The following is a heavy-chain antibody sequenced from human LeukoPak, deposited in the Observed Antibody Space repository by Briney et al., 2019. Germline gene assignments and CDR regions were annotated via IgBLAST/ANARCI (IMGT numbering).Heavy chain of an antibody. Sequence: SETLSLTCTVSGGCISSSSYYWGWIRQPPGKGLEWIGSIYYSGSTYYNPSLKSRVTISVDTSKNQFSLKLSSVTAADTAVYYCARLEESGSYCFDYWGQGTLVTVSS. CDR3: ARLEESGSYCFDY. D-gene: IGHD1-26*01. J-gene: IGHJ4*02. CDR1: GGCISSSSYY. CDR2: IYYSGST. V-gene: IGHV4-39*07.